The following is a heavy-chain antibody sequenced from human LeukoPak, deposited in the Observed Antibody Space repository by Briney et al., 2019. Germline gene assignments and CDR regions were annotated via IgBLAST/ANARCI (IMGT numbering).Heavy chain of an antibody. V-gene: IGHV3-9*01. D-gene: IGHD6-13*01. CDR3: AKDIGSSLVITGFEY. J-gene: IGHJ4*02. Sequence: GGSLRLSCAASGFTFEDYAMHWVRQVPGKGLEWVSGIKWNSDSISYAASVKGRFTISRDNAKNSLYLQMNSLRPEDTALYYCAKDIGSSLVITGFEYWGQGTLVTVSS. CDR1: GFTFEDYA. CDR2: IKWNSDSI.